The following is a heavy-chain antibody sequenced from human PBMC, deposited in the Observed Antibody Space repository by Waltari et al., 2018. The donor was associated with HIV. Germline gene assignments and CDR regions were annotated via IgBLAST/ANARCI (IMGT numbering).Heavy chain of an antibody. CDR2: IGQEGSET. CDR3: ARGYGAHS. D-gene: IGHD4-17*01. V-gene: IGHV3-7*01. J-gene: IGHJ4*02. CDR1: GFSFSGYW. Sequence: LVESGGNLVQPGGSLRLSCAASGFSFSGYWMSWVRQAPGKGRGGVANIGQEGSETHYVDSVKGRFTISRDNAKNSLYLQMNNLRAEDTAVYYCARGYGAHSWGQGTLVTVSS.